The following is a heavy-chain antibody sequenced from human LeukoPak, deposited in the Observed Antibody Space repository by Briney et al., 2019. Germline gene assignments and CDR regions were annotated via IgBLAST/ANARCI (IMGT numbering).Heavy chain of an antibody. CDR1: GYIFTHYW. Sequence: GESLKISCQVSGYIFTHYWIGWVRQMPGKGLELMGIIYPADSDTTYSPSFQGQVTISADKSISTVYLQWSSLKASDTAMYYCARQSRDGSKTRGYYFDYWGQGTPVTVPS. J-gene: IGHJ4*02. V-gene: IGHV5-51*01. CDR3: ARQSRDGSKTRGYYFDY. D-gene: IGHD3-10*01. CDR2: IYPADSDT.